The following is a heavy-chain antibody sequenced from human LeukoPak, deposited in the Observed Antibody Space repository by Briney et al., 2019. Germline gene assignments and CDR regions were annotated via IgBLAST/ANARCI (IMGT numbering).Heavy chain of an antibody. J-gene: IGHJ4*02. CDR3: ARAPSRITIFGVVIRHADYFDY. Sequence: VASVKVSCKASGYTFTSYGINWVRQAPGQGLEWMGIINPSGGSTSYAQKFQGRVTMTRDTSTSTVYMELSSLRSEDTAVYYCARAPSRITIFGVVIRHADYFDYWGQGTLVTVSS. CDR1: GYTFTSYG. CDR2: INPSGGST. V-gene: IGHV1-46*01. D-gene: IGHD3-3*01.